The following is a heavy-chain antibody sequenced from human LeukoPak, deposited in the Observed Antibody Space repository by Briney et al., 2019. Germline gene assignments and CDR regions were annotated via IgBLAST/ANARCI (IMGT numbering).Heavy chain of an antibody. CDR3: AKGIEPPDTAMVHGDY. D-gene: IGHD5-18*01. V-gene: IGHV3-30*18. Sequence: GGSLRLSCAASGFTFSSYGMHWVRQAPGKGLEWVAVISYDGSNKYYADSMKGRFTISRDNSKNTLYLQMNSLRAEDTAVYYCAKGIEPPDTAMVHGDYWGQGTLVTVSS. J-gene: IGHJ4*02. CDR2: ISYDGSNK. CDR1: GFTFSSYG.